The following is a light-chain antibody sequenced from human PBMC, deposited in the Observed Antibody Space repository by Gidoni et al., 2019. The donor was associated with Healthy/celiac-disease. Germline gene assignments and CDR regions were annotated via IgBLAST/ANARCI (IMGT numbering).Light chain of an antibody. V-gene: IGKV1-17*01. CDR1: QGIGND. CDR2: AAS. J-gene: IGKJ3*01. CDR3: LQHNNYPFT. Sequence: DIQLTQSPSSLSASVGDRVTITCRASQGIGNDLGWYQQKPGKAPKRLIDAASSSQGGVPSRFSGSGSETEFTLTISSLQPEDFATYYCLQHNNYPFTFGPGTRVEIK.